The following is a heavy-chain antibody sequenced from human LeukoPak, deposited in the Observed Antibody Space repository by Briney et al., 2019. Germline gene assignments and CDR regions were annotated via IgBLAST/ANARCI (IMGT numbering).Heavy chain of an antibody. CDR2: VDPEDGET. D-gene: IGHD4-11*01. V-gene: IGHV1-69-2*01. Sequence: ASVKVSCKVSGCTFTDYYMHWVQQAPGKGLEWMGLVDPEDGETIYAEKFQGRVTITADTSTDTAYMELSSLRSEDTAVYYCATALYSNYPKDLPIDYWGQGTLVTVSS. J-gene: IGHJ4*02. CDR3: ATALYSNYPKDLPIDY. CDR1: GCTFTDYY.